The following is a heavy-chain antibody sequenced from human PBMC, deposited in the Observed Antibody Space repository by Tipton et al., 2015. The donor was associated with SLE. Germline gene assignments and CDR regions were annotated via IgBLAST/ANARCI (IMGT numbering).Heavy chain of an antibody. CDR3: AKADLSGGSPPHFDY. V-gene: IGHV3-21*04. CDR1: GFTFSSYS. D-gene: IGHD2-15*01. Sequence: GSLRLSCAASGFTFSSYSMNWVRQAPGKGLEWVSSISSSSSYIYYADSVKGRFTISRDNAKNSLYLQMNSLRAEDTALYYCAKADLSGGSPPHFDYWGQGTLVTVSS. J-gene: IGHJ4*02. CDR2: ISSSSSYI.